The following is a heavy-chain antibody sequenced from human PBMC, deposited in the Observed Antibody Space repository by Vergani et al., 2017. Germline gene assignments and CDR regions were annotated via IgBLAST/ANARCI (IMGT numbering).Heavy chain of an antibody. D-gene: IGHD3-3*01. J-gene: IGHJ3*02. Sequence: QVQLVQSGAEVKKSGASVKVSCKASGYTFTSYDINWVRQATGQGLEWMGWMNPNSGNTGYAQKFQGRVTMTRNTSISTAYMELSSLRSEDTAVYYCARSRADDDCWSGPRVDAFDIWGQGTMVTVSS. CDR1: GYTFTSYD. V-gene: IGHV1-8*01. CDR2: MNPNSGNT. CDR3: ARSRADDDCWSGPRVDAFDI.